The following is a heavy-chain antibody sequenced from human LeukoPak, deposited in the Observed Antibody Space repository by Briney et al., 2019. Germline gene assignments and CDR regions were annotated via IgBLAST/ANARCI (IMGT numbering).Heavy chain of an antibody. D-gene: IGHD3-10*01. V-gene: IGHV3-7*01. CDR2: IQQDGSEK. CDR1: GFTFSSYW. Sequence: GGSLRLSCAASGFTFSSYWMSWVRQAPGKGLEWVANIQQDGSEKYYVDSVKGRFTISRDNAKNSLYLQMNSLRAEDTAVYYCARCGSGSPCAFDIWGQGTMVTVSS. CDR3: ARCGSGSPCAFDI. J-gene: IGHJ3*02.